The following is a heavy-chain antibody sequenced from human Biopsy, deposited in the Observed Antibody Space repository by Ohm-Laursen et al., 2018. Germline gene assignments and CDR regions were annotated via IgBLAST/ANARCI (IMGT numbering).Heavy chain of an antibody. Sequence: TLSLTCTVSRGSINSYLWNWIRQPAGKGLEWIGRLSGRGSTNYNPSLRSRVYMSVDTSRNQISLELNSVTAADSAVYFCARQPLHYGSGLYYGMDVWGQGTTVTVSS. CDR2: LSGRGST. CDR3: ARQPLHYGSGLYYGMDV. V-gene: IGHV4-4*07. D-gene: IGHD3-10*01. J-gene: IGHJ6*02. CDR1: RGSINSYL.